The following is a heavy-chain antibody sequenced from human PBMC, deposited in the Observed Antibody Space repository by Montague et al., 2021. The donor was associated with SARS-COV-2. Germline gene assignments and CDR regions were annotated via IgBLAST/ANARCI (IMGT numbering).Heavy chain of an antibody. J-gene: IGHJ4*02. CDR1: GFTFSDYY. CDR2: ISSSGSTI. D-gene: IGHD6-19*01. V-gene: IGHV3-11*01. CDR3: ARAGGSGWTGALASFDY. Sequence: SLRLSCPASGFTFSDYYMSWIRQAPGKGLEWVSYISSSGSTIYYADSVKGRFTISRDNAKNSLYLQMNSLRAEDTAVYYCARAGGSGWTGALASFDYWGQGTLVTVSS.